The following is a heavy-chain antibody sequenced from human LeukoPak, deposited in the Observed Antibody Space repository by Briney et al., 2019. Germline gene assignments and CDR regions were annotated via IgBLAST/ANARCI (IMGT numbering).Heavy chain of an antibody. CDR3: ARVGGGFPQ. CDR2: INPNSGGT. CDR1: GYTFTAYS. V-gene: IGHV1-2*02. Sequence: GASVTVSCTASGYTFTAYSLHWVRQAPGQGLEWMGWINPNSGGTNYAQKFQGRVTMTRDTSISTAYMELSSLRSDDTALYYCARVGGGFPQWGQGTLVTVSS. D-gene: IGHD2-15*01. J-gene: IGHJ4*02.